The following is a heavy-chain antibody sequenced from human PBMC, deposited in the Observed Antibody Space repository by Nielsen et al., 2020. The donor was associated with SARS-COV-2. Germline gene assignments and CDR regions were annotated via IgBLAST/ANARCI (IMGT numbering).Heavy chain of an antibody. J-gene: IGHJ3*02. D-gene: IGHD2-21*02. Sequence: GESLKISCAASGFTFSSYWMSWVRQAPGKGLEWVANIKQDGSEKYYVDSVKGRFTISRDNAKNSLYLQMNSLRAEDTAVYYCARAFLAYCGGDCYHDAFEIWGQGTMVTVSS. CDR1: GFTFSSYW. V-gene: IGHV3-7*03. CDR3: ARAFLAYCGGDCYHDAFEI. CDR2: IKQDGSEK.